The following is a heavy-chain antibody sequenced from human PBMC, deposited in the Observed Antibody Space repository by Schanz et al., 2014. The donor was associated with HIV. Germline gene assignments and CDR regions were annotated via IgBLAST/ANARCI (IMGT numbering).Heavy chain of an antibody. Sequence: QVQLVQSGAEVKKPGASVRVSCEASGYTFTTYDINWVRQATGQGLEWMGWMNPNSGNTGYAQKFQGRVPTTRNPAISTAYMELSSLRSEDTAFYYCARGRYYGSEFDYWGQGTLVTVSS. D-gene: IGHD3-10*01. CDR2: MNPNSGNT. CDR1: GYTFTTYD. J-gene: IGHJ4*02. V-gene: IGHV1-8*01. CDR3: ARGRYYGSEFDY.